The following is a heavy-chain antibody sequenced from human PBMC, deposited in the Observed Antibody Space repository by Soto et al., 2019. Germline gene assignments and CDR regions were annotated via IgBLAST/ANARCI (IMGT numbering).Heavy chain of an antibody. J-gene: IGHJ4*02. Sequence: PGGSLRLSCAASGFTFSTYAMSWVRQAPGKGLEWVSAISGSGGSTYYADSVKGRFTISRDNSKNTLYLQVNSLRAEDTAVYYCAKDAGDYYYDSSGYYFDCWGQGTLVTVSS. D-gene: IGHD3-22*01. V-gene: IGHV3-23*01. CDR3: AKDAGDYYYDSSGYYFDC. CDR1: GFTFSTYA. CDR2: ISGSGGST.